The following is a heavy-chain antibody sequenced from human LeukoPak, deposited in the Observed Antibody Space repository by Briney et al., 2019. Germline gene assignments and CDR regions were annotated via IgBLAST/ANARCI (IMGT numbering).Heavy chain of an antibody. CDR2: IYTSGST. V-gene: IGHV4-4*07. Sequence: SETLSLTCTVSGGSISSYYWSWIRQPAGKGLEWIGRIYTSGSTNYNPSLKSRVTMSVDTSKNQFSLKLSSVTAADTAVYYCARELGGWWSLKRPDDAFDIWGQGTMVTVSS. CDR1: GGSISSYY. J-gene: IGHJ3*02. CDR3: ARELGGWWSLKRPDDAFDI. D-gene: IGHD2-8*02.